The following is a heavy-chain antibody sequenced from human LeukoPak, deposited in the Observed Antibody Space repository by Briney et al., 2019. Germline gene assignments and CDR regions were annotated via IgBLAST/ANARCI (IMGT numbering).Heavy chain of an antibody. CDR1: GFTVSSNY. CDR2: IYSGGST. Sequence: PGGSLRLSCAASGFTVSSNYMSWVHQAPGKGLEWVSVIYSGGSTYYADSVKGRFTISRDNSKNTLYLQMNSLRAEDTAVYYCARDKRYCSSTSCRNFDYWGQGTLVTVSS. V-gene: IGHV3-53*01. D-gene: IGHD2-2*01. J-gene: IGHJ4*02. CDR3: ARDKRYCSSTSCRNFDY.